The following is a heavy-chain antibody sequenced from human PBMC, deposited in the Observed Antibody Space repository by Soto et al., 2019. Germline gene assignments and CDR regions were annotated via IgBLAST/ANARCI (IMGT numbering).Heavy chain of an antibody. V-gene: IGHV4-59*08. CDR1: GGSISGHY. Sequence: QVQLQESGPGLVKPSETLSLSCSAPGGSISGHYWSWVRQTPGKGLEWIGYMYYSGSTNYNPSLKSRVTISVDTSKNHFSLRLTSVTAADTAVYYCARGPYYDLIWNYYYMDVWGKGTTVTVSS. CDR2: MYYSGST. J-gene: IGHJ6*03. CDR3: ARGPYYDLIWNYYYMDV. D-gene: IGHD3-16*01.